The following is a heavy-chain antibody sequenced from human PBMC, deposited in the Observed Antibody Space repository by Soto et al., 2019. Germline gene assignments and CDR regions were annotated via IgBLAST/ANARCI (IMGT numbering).Heavy chain of an antibody. Sequence: SKTLSLTCTVSGGSISSYYWSWIRQPPGKGLEWIGYIYYSGSTNYNPSLKSRVTISVDTSKNQFSLKLSSVTAADTAVYYCARASGGCYGSGRDYYYYYGMDVWGQGTTVTVSS. CDR3: ARASGGCYGSGRDYYYYYGMDV. V-gene: IGHV4-59*01. CDR1: GGSISSYY. J-gene: IGHJ6*02. CDR2: IYYSGST. D-gene: IGHD3-10*01.